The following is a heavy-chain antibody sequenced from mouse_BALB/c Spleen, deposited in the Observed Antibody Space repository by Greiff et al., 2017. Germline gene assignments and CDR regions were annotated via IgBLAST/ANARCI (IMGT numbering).Heavy chain of an antibody. V-gene: IGHV1-54*01. CDR2: INPGSGGT. D-gene: IGHD1-1*01. CDR3: ARSDYYGSSLYYFDY. Sequence: QVQLKQSGAELVRPGTSVKVSCKASGYAFTNYLIEWVKQRPGQGLEWIGVINPGSGGTNYNEKFKGKATLTADKSSSTAYMQLSSLTSDDSAVYFCARSDYYGSSLYYFDYWGQGTTLTVSS. J-gene: IGHJ2*01. CDR1: GYAFTNYL.